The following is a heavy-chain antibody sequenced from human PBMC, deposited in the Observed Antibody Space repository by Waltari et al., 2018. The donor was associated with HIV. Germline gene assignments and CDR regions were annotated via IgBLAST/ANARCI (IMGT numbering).Heavy chain of an antibody. J-gene: IGHJ4*02. CDR2: MNPNTGQT. V-gene: IGHV1-8*01. D-gene: IGHD1-26*01. CDR1: GYTFGTYD. CDR3: ATWEGRGQRSSYLEY. Sequence: QVQLVQSGAEVRQPGASVKVSCKASGYTFGTYDINWARQATGQGPEWMGWMNPNTGQTGYPQKFQGRVTMTRDTSIGTCYMELTSLRSDDTAVYYCATWEGRGQRSSYLEYWGQGTLVTVSS.